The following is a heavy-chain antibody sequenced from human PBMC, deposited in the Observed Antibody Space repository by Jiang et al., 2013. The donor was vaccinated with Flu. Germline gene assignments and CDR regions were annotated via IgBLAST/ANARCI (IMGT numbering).Heavy chain of an antibody. Sequence: GAEVKKPGESLKISCKGSGYSFTSYWIGWVRQMPGKGLEWMGIIYPGDSDTRYSPSFQGQVTISADKSISTAYLQWSSLKASDTAMYYCARRGYCSGGSCYSWEGEYFQHWGQGTLVTVSS. CDR1: GYSFTSYW. D-gene: IGHD2-15*01. CDR3: ARRGYCSGGSCYSWEGEYFQH. CDR2: IYPGDSDT. V-gene: IGHV5-51*03. J-gene: IGHJ1*01.